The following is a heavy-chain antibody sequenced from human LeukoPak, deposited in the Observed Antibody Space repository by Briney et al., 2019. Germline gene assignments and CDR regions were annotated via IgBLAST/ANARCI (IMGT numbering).Heavy chain of an antibody. V-gene: IGHV4-4*02. J-gene: IGHJ4*02. CDR2: IHRSGST. CDR3: AREIVGGFNPGAY. CDR1: LDSTTSNF. Sequence: PSETLSLTCTVSLDSTTSNFWSWVRQPPGKGLEWIGGIHRSGSTNYNPSLQSRGTISIDRSKNQIALELSSVTAADTAVYYCAREIVGGFNPGAYWGQGTLVTVSS. D-gene: IGHD1-14*01.